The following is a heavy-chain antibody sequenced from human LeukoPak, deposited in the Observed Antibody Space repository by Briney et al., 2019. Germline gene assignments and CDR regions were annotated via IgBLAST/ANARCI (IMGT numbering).Heavy chain of an antibody. D-gene: IGHD1-26*01. J-gene: IGHJ3*02. CDR1: GYTFTDSY. Sequence: ASVKVSCKASGYTFTDSYMHWVRQAPGQGLEWMGWINPKSGDTNYAHNFQCRVTMTRDTSISTGYMELSRLRSDDTAVYYCASVSGKYWVWFAFDMWGQGTMVTVSS. CDR3: ASVSGKYWVWFAFDM. V-gene: IGHV1-2*07. CDR2: INPKSGDT.